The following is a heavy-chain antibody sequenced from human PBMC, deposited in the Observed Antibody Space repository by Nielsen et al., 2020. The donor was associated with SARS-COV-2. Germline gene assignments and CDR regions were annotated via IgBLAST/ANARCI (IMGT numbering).Heavy chain of an antibody. D-gene: IGHD2-15*01. CDR2: IDPSDSYT. CDR1: GYSFTSYW. CDR3: AIDIVVVVAATDDY. J-gene: IGHJ4*02. V-gene: IGHV5-10-1*01. Sequence: GESLKLSCKGSGYSFTSYWISWVRQMPGKGLEWMGRIDPSDSYTNYSPSFQGHVTISADKSISTAYLQWSSLKASDTAMYYCAIDIVVVVAATDDYWGQGTLVTVSS.